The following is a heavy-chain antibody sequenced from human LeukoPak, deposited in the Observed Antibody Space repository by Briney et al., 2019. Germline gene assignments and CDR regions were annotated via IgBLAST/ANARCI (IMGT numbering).Heavy chain of an antibody. J-gene: IGHJ4*02. CDR3: AIVSPRMPDYVDY. CDR2: IIPILGIA. Sequence: ASVTVSCKASGGTFISYTISWVRQAPGQGLDWMGRIIPILGIANYAQKFQGRVTITADKSTSTAYTELSSLRSEDTAVYYCAIVSPRMPDYVDYWGQGTLVTVSS. D-gene: IGHD2-15*01. V-gene: IGHV1-69*02. CDR1: GGTFISYT.